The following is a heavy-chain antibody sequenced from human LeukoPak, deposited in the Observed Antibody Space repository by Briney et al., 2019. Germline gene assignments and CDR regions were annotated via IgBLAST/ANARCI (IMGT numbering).Heavy chain of an antibody. D-gene: IGHD2-2*01. Sequence: SETLSLTCAVSGYSISTGRYWGWIWQPPGKGLEWIGSVYHSGTTYYNPSLKSRLTISVDTSNNQFSLNLRSVTAADTAVYYCARSLSTAGIDFWGQGTLVTVSS. CDR2: VYHSGTT. V-gene: IGHV4-38-2*01. CDR3: ARSLSTAGIDF. CDR1: GYSISTGRY. J-gene: IGHJ4*02.